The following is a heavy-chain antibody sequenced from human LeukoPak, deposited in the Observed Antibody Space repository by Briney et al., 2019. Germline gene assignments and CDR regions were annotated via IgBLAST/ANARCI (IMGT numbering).Heavy chain of an antibody. J-gene: IGHJ3*02. CDR1: GGSMSSFY. CDR3: ARFRMDSRAFDI. CDR2: ISYSGIT. Sequence: PSETLSLTCTVSGGSMSSFYWSWIRQPPGKGLEWTGYISYSGITNYNPSLNSRVTISLDTSKTQFSLKLDSVTAADTAVYYCARFRMDSRAFDIWGQGTMVTVSS. V-gene: IGHV4-59*08. D-gene: IGHD3-22*01.